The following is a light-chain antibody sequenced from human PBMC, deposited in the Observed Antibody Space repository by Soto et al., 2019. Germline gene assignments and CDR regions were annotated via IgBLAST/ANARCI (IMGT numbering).Light chain of an antibody. CDR1: QSVSSN. J-gene: IGKJ2*02. CDR2: GAS. CDR3: QQYNNWLRGT. Sequence: EIVMTQSPATLSVSPGERATLSCRASQSVSSNLAWYQQKPGQAPRLLIYGASTRATGIPARFSGSGSGTEFTLTISSPQSQDFAVYYCQQYNNWLRGTFGQGTKLEIK. V-gene: IGKV3-15*01.